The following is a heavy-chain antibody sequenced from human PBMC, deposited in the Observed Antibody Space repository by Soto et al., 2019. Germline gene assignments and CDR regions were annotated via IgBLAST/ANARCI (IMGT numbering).Heavy chain of an antibody. CDR3: TRRRFGVRGVTTMDV. CDR1: GYSNSIGYH. D-gene: IGHD3-10*01. CDR2: VHHSGST. V-gene: IGHV4-38-2*01. J-gene: IGHJ6*02. Sequence: SETLSLTCALPGYSNSIGYHWGWIRQPPGKGLEWLGSVHHSGSTYYNPSLKSRLTISVDKSKNQFSLNLGSVTAGDTAVYYCTRRRFGVRGVTTMDVWGQGTTVTVSS.